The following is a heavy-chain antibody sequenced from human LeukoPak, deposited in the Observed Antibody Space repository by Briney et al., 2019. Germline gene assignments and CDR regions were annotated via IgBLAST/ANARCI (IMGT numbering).Heavy chain of an antibody. Sequence: SETLSLTCNVSGVSISSYYWSWIRQTPGKGLEWIGYIYYIGRTAYDPSLKSRVAISLDTSKNQFSLKMSSVTAADTAVYYCARHSTNFGSGGGVFDSWGQGPLVTVSS. J-gene: IGHJ5*01. CDR3: ARHSTNFGSGGGVFDS. V-gene: IGHV4-59*08. CDR1: GVSISSYY. D-gene: IGHD3-10*01. CDR2: IYYIGRT.